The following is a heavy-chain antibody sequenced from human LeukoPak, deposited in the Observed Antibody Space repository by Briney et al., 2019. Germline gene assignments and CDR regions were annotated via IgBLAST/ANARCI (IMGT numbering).Heavy chain of an antibody. CDR2: INHSGST. Sequence: SETLSLTCAVSGGSFRGYYWSWIRQPPGKGLEWIGEINHSGSTNYNPSLTSRVTISVDTSTSQFSLKLSSVTAADTAVYYCARGLYCSSTSCYLHRWFDPWGQGTLVTVSS. D-gene: IGHD2-2*01. J-gene: IGHJ5*02. CDR1: GGSFRGYY. V-gene: IGHV4-34*01. CDR3: ARGLYCSSTSCYLHRWFDP.